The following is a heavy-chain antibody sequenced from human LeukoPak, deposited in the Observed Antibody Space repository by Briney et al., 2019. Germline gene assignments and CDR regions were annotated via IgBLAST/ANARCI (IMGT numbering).Heavy chain of an antibody. CDR3: AKGPGAAVAKRYIQH. CDR1: GFTFKDYA. CDR2: ISWDSGNS. V-gene: IGHV3-43D*03. J-gene: IGHJ1*01. D-gene: IGHD6-19*01. Sequence: GGSLRLSCAASGFTFKDYAMHWVRHAPGGGVEGGALISWDSGNSYYADSVKGRFTIARDNSKNSLSLQLNSLRPEDTALYYCAKGPGAAVAKRYIQHWGQGTLVTVSS.